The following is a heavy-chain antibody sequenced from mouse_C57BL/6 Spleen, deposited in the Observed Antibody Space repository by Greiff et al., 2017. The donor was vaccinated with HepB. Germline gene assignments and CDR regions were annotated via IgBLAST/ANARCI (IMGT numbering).Heavy chain of an antibody. Sequence: EVQLVESGAELVRPGASVKLSCTASGFNIKDDYMHWVKQRPEQGLEWIGWIDPENGDTEYASKFQGKATITADTSSNTAYLQLSSLTSEDTAVYYCTTPYYDYDRLFAYWGQGTLVTVSA. CDR1: GFNIKDDY. CDR2: IDPENGDT. CDR3: TTPYYDYDRLFAY. V-gene: IGHV14-4*01. D-gene: IGHD2-4*01. J-gene: IGHJ3*01.